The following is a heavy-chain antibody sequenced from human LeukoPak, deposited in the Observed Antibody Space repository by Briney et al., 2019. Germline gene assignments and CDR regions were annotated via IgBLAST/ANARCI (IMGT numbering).Heavy chain of an antibody. CDR1: GGSISSYY. Sequence: PSETLSLTCTVSGGSISSYYWSWIRQPPGKGLEWIGYIYYSGSTNYNPSLKSRVTISVDTSKNQFSPKLSSVTAADTAVHYCARDRASGWFDPWGQGTLVTVSS. D-gene: IGHD2-15*01. V-gene: IGHV4-59*01. CDR2: IYYSGST. J-gene: IGHJ5*02. CDR3: ARDRASGWFDP.